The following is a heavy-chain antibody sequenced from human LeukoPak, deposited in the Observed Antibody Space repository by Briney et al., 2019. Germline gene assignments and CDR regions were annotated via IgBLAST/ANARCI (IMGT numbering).Heavy chain of an antibody. D-gene: IGHD3-10*01. Sequence: GASVKVSCKASGYPFTSYEINWVRQAPGQGLEWMGWINPNSGGTNYAQKFQGWVTMTRDTSISTAYMELSRLRSDDTAVYYCARSPRVYGSGSFDIDYWGQGTLVTVSS. CDR3: ARSPRVYGSGSFDIDY. CDR2: INPNSGGT. V-gene: IGHV1-2*04. J-gene: IGHJ4*02. CDR1: GYPFTSYE.